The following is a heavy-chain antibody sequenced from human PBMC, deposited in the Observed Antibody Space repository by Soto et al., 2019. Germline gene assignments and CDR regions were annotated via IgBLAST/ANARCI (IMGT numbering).Heavy chain of an antibody. J-gene: IGHJ4*02. Sequence: PGGSLRLSCAASGFTFSSYSMDWVRQAPGKGLEWVSSISSSSSYIYYADSVKGRFTISRDNAKNSLYLQMNSLRAEDTAVYYCARVDCSGGSCYVVGYWGQRHLVPASS. CDR2: ISSSSSYI. CDR1: GFTFSSYS. CDR3: ARVDCSGGSCYVVGY. V-gene: IGHV3-21*01. D-gene: IGHD2-15*01.